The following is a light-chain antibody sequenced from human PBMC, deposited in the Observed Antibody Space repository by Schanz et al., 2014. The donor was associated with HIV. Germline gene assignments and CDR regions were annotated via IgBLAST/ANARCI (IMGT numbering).Light chain of an antibody. V-gene: IGLV2-14*03. CDR1: SNDVGGHNY. J-gene: IGLJ3*02. Sequence: QSALTQPASVSGSPGQSITISCTGTSNDVGGHNYVSWFQQHPGRAPKLLIFEVTNRPSGIPNRFSGSKSGNTASLTISGLHAEDEADYYCSSYTNINSWVFGGGTKLTVL. CDR2: EVT. CDR3: SSYTNINSWV.